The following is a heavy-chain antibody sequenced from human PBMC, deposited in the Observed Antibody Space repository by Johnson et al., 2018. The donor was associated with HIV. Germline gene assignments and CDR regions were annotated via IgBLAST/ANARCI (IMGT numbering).Heavy chain of an antibody. V-gene: IGHV3-11*01. CDR3: ARSYPGSASVYRDAFDI. D-gene: IGHD4-11*01. CDR1: GFTFSDYY. CDR2: SSRSGSTI. J-gene: IGHJ3*02. Sequence: QVQLVESGGGLVKPGGSLRLSCAVSGFTFSDYYMRWIRQTPGKGLEWVSDSSRSGSTIYYADSVKGRFTISRDNAKNSLYLPMNSLRAEDTAVYYCARSYPGSASVYRDAFDIWGQGTMVTVSS.